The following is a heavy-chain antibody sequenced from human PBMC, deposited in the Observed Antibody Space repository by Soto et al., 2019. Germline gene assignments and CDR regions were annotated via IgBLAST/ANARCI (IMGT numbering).Heavy chain of an antibody. D-gene: IGHD6-25*01. Sequence: GGSLRLSCAASGFIFSSYWMHWVRQAPGKGLVWVSRINIDGSYTSYADSVKGRFTISRDNAKNTLDLQMNSLRAEDTAVYYCARDLRPVDDWGPGTLVTVSS. CDR2: INIDGSYT. CDR1: GFIFSSYW. J-gene: IGHJ4*01. V-gene: IGHV3-74*01. CDR3: ARDLRPVDD.